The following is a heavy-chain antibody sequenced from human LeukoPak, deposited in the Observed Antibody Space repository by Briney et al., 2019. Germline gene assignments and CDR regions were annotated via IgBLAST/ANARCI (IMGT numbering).Heavy chain of an antibody. D-gene: IGHD3-10*01. V-gene: IGHV3-7*01. CDR2: IRPDGSST. CDR3: STEPRLLSY. Sequence: GGSLRLSCAAPGLSFSASYMTWVRQAPGKGLECVAYIRPDGSSTYYVDSVKGRFTISRDNAKNSVYLQMNSLRVEDTALYYCSTEPRLLSYWGQGTLVTVSP. J-gene: IGHJ4*02. CDR1: GLSFSASY.